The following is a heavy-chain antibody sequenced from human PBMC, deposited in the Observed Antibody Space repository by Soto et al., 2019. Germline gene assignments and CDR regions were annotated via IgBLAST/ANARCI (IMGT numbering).Heavy chain of an antibody. CDR1: GYTFTGYY. CDR2: INPNSGGT. CDR3: ARDSYGSGSYYIYYYYYYGMDV. D-gene: IGHD3-10*01. Sequence: ASVKVSCKASGYTFTGYYMHWVRQAPGQGLEWMGWINPNSGGTNYAQKFQGRVTMTRDTSISTAYMELSRLRSDDTAVYYCARDSYGSGSYYIYYYYYYGMDVWGQGTTVTVSS. V-gene: IGHV1-2*02. J-gene: IGHJ6*02.